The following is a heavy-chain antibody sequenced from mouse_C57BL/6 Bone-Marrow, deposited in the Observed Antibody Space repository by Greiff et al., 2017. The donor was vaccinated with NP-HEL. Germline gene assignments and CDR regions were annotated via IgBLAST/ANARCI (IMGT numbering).Heavy chain of an antibody. CDR2: IDPSDSYT. J-gene: IGHJ3*01. D-gene: IGHD5-5*01. CDR3: ATTWGFAY. Sequence: QVQLQQPGAELVMPGASVKLSCKASGYTFTSYWMHWVKQRPGQGLEWIGEIDPSDSYTNYNQKFKGKSTLTVDKSSSTAYMQLSSLTSEDSAVYYCATTWGFAYWGKGLWSLSLQ. CDR1: GYTFTSYW. V-gene: IGHV1-69*01.